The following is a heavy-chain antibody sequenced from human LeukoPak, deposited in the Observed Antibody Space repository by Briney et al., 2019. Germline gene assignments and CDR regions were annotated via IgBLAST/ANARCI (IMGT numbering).Heavy chain of an antibody. J-gene: IGHJ4*02. D-gene: IGHD5-12*01. CDR1: GGAFSSYA. CDR2: IIPIFGTA. V-gene: IGHV1-69*13. Sequence: SVKVSCKASGGAFSSYAISWVRQAPGQGLEWMGGIIPIFGTANYAQKFQGRVTITADESTSTAYMELSSLRSEDTAVYYCASYSGYSGYERYYFDYWGQGTLVTVSS. CDR3: ASYSGYSGYERYYFDY.